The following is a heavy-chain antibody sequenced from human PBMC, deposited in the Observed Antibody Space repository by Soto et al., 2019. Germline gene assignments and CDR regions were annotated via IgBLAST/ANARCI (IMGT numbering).Heavy chain of an antibody. V-gene: IGHV3-7*05. CDR2: IKEDGSEE. Sequence: EVQLVESGGGSVQPGGSLRLSCAASGFSISTYWMNWVRQAPGKGLGWVANIKEDGSEEHYVDSVKGRFTISRDNAKNSLFLDMNSLRGEDTAVYYCARDWGAPGRGSAFGYYYHFGMDVWGQGTTVTVPS. J-gene: IGHJ6*02. CDR3: ARDWGAPGRGSAFGYYYHFGMDV. CDR1: GFSISTYW. D-gene: IGHD3-16*01.